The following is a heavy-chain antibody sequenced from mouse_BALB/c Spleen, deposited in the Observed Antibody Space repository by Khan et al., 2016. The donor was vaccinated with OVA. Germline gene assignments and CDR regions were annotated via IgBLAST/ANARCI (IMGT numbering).Heavy chain of an antibody. CDR2: ISNRGSTP. CDR1: GFTFTDYY. Sequence: EVELVESGGGFMQPGGSLKLSCATSGFTFTDYYMYWVRQTPEKRLEWVAYISNRGSTPDYPDTVGGGFPTSRANAKNTLYQQMSRLKSEDTGMYYCAREGDGGGLAYWGQGTLVTVSA. J-gene: IGHJ3*01. CDR3: AREGDGGGLAY. V-gene: IGHV5-12*02. D-gene: IGHD1-1*02.